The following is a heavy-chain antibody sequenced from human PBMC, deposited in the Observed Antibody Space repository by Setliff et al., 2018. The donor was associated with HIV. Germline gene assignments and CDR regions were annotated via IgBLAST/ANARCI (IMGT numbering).Heavy chain of an antibody. V-gene: IGHV4-34*01. CDR2: VTHSGRT. D-gene: IGHD6-19*01. J-gene: IGHJ4*02. CDR3: ARGVRDNSGWSSYYFDY. Sequence: SETLSLTCAVYGGSFSGYYWSWIRQPPGKGLEWIGEVTHSGRTNYNPSLESRVTTSVDTSKKQFSLRLTSVTAADTAVYYCARGVRDNSGWSSYYFDYGGQGTLVTSPQ. CDR1: GGSFSGYY.